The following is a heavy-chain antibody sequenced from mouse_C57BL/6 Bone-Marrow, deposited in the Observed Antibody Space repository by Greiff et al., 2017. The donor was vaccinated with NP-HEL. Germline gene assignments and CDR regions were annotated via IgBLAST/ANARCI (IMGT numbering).Heavy chain of an antibody. CDR3: ARCHFPSYFDY. CDR1: GYTFTSYW. Sequence: QVQLQQPGAELVKPGASVKLSCKASGYTFTSYWMHWVKQRPGQGLEWIGMIHPNSGSTNYNEKFKSKATLTVDKSSSTAYMQLSSLTFEDSAVYYCARCHFPSYFDYWGQGTTLTVSS. D-gene: IGHD6-1*01. CDR2: IHPNSGST. V-gene: IGHV1-64*01. J-gene: IGHJ2*01.